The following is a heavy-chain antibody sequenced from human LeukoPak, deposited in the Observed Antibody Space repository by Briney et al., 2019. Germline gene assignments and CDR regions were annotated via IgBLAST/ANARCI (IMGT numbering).Heavy chain of an antibody. J-gene: IGHJ3*02. Sequence: GGSLRLSCAASGFTFTSYWMGWVRQAPGKGLEWVAHIKGDGSDKEYVDSVKGRFTISRDNAKNSLYLQMNSLRAEDTAVYYCARTRYDAFDIWGQGTMVTVSS. D-gene: IGHD4-17*01. V-gene: IGHV3-7*05. CDR3: ARTRYDAFDI. CDR1: GFTFTSYW. CDR2: IKGDGSDK.